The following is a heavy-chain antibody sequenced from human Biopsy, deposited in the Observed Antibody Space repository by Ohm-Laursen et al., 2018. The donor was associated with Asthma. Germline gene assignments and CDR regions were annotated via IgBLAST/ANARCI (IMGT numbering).Heavy chain of an antibody. CDR2: IYSGGTS. CDR1: GFAVSRDH. D-gene: IGHD3-22*01. CDR3: ARGDSSNWSHYYFDY. J-gene: IGHJ4*02. V-gene: IGHV3-53*01. Sequence: SLRLSCTALGFAVSRDHMFWVRQAPGKGLEWVSVIYSGGTSYTADSVRGRFTISRDYSKNTLYLQMHSLRAEDTAVYYCARGDSSNWSHYYFDYWGQGTLVTVSS.